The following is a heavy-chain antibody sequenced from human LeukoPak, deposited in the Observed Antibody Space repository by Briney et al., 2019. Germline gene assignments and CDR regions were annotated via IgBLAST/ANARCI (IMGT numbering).Heavy chain of an antibody. D-gene: IGHD2-15*01. CDR1: GFTFSSYG. J-gene: IGHJ4*02. Sequence: GGSLRLSCAASGFTFSSYGMHWVRQAPGKGLEWVAFIRYDGSNKYYADSVKGRFTISRDNSKNTLYLQMNSLRAEDTAAYYCAKDSLVSDCSGGSCYSAPADWGQGTLVTVSS. CDR2: IRYDGSNK. CDR3: AKDSLVSDCSGGSCYSAPAD. V-gene: IGHV3-30*02.